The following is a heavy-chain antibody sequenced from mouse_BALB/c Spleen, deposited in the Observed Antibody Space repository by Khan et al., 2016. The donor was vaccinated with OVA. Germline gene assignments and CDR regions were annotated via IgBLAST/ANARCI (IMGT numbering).Heavy chain of an antibody. D-gene: IGHD1-1*01. Sequence: QVRLQQSGPELVKPGASVKISCKASGYTFTDNYINWVKQKPGQGLEWIGWIYPGSGKTKYNEKFKGKATLTVDTSSSTAYMPRSSLTSEDTAVYFCARGGYYSNSLFDYWGQGTTLTVSS. J-gene: IGHJ2*01. V-gene: IGHV1-84*02. CDR2: IYPGSGKT. CDR1: GYTFTDNY. CDR3: ARGGYYSNSLFDY.